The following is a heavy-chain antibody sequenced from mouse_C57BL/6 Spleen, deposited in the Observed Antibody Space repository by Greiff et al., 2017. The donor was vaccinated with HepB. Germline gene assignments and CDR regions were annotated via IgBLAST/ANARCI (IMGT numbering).Heavy chain of an antibody. J-gene: IGHJ2*01. CDR2: IDPENGDT. D-gene: IGHD1-1*01. Sequence: EVQLQQSGAELVRPGASVKLSCTASGFNIKDDYMHWVKQRPEQGLEWIGWIDPENGDTEYASKFQGKATITADTSSNTAYLQLSSLTSEDTAVYYCTTYGVVDYWGQGTTLTVSS. CDR1: GFNIKDDY. CDR3: TTYGVVDY. V-gene: IGHV14-4*01.